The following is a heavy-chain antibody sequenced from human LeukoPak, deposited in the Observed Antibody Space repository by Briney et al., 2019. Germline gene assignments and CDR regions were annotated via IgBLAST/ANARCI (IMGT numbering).Heavy chain of an antibody. CDR1: GYTFTSYY. J-gene: IGHJ4*02. CDR2: INPSGGST. V-gene: IGHV1-46*01. CDR3: ARDSTQWLVRGYFDY. D-gene: IGHD6-19*01. Sequence: ASVKVSCKASGYTFTSYYMHWVRQAPGQGLEWMGIINPSGGSTSYAQKFQGRVTMTRDTSTSTVYMELSSLRSEDTAVYYCARDSTQWLVRGYFDYWGQGTLVTVSS.